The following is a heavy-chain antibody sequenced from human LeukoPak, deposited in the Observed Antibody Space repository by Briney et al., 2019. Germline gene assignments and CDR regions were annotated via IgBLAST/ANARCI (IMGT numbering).Heavy chain of an antibody. CDR3: AKGYYYGSGSYYTLDY. CDR2: ISGSGGST. CDR1: GFTFSSYA. Sequence: GGSLRLSCAASGFTFSSYAMSWVRQAPGKGLDWVSAISGSGGSTYYADSVKGRFTISRDNSKNTLYLQMNSLRAEDTAVYYCAKGYYYGSGSYYTLDYWGQGTLVTVSS. D-gene: IGHD3-10*01. J-gene: IGHJ4*02. V-gene: IGHV3-23*01.